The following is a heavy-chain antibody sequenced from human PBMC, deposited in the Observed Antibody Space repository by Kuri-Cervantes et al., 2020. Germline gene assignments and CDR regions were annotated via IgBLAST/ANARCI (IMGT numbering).Heavy chain of an antibody. V-gene: IGHV4-38-2*02. CDR1: GYSISSGYY. D-gene: IGHD2-2*01. CDR2: IYHSGST. Sequence: SETLSLTCTVSGYSISSGYYWGWIRQPPGKGLEWIGSIYHSGSTYYNPSLKSRLIISVDTSKNQFSLKLSSVTAADTAVYYCARDGCSSTSCYYFSAFDIWGQGTMVTVSS. J-gene: IGHJ3*02. CDR3: ARDGCSSTSCYYFSAFDI.